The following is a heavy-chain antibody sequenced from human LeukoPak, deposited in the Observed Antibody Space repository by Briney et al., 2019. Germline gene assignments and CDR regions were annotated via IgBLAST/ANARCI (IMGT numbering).Heavy chain of an antibody. D-gene: IGHD5-12*01. CDR1: GVSITNYH. V-gene: IGHV4-59*01. Sequence: PSETLSLTCTVSGVSITNYHWSWIRQPPGKGLKWIGYIYNSGSTNYNPSLNPSLKSRVTISGDTSKNQFLLRLSSVTAADTAVYYCARFDSGYRGDHWGQGTLVTVSS. J-gene: IGHJ4*02. CDR2: IYNSGST. CDR3: ARFDSGYRGDH.